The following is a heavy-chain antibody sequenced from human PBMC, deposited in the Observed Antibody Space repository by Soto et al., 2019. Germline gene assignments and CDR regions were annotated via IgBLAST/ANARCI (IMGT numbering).Heavy chain of an antibody. CDR2: INHSGST. V-gene: IGHV4-34*01. D-gene: IGHD3-3*01. J-gene: IGHJ6*02. Sequence: PSETLSLTCAVYGGSFSGYYWCWIRQPPGKGLEWIGEINHSGSTNYNPSLKNRVTISVDTSKNQFSLKLSSVTAADTAVYYCARDEWLLFLEKDPRRFHYVMDVWGQGTTVTVSS. CDR1: GGSFSGYY. CDR3: ARDEWLLFLEKDPRRFHYVMDV.